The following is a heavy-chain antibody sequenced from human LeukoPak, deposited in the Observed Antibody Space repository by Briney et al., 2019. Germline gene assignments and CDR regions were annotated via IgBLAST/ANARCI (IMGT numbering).Heavy chain of an antibody. Sequence: QPGGSLRLSCVASGFTFSSYWMGWVRQAPGRGLEWVANMKQDGSAKHYADSVKGRFSISRDNAKNSVYLQMDSLRAEDTAVYYCARGNGGALDYWGHGTLVTVSS. D-gene: IGHD7-27*01. V-gene: IGHV3-7*01. CDR1: GFTFSSYW. CDR3: ARGNGGALDY. CDR2: MKQDGSAK. J-gene: IGHJ4*01.